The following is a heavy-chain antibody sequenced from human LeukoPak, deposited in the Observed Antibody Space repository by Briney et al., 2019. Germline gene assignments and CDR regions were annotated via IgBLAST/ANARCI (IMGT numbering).Heavy chain of an antibody. Sequence: ASVKVSCKASGYTFTSYYMHWVRQAPGQGLEWMGIINPSGGSTSYAQKFQGRVTMTRDTSTSTVYMELSSLRSEDTAVYYCARGSVPGTTGTGDAFDIWGQGTMVTVSS. CDR3: ARGSVPGTTGTGDAFDI. D-gene: IGHD1-1*01. V-gene: IGHV1-46*01. J-gene: IGHJ3*02. CDR2: INPSGGST. CDR1: GYTFTSYY.